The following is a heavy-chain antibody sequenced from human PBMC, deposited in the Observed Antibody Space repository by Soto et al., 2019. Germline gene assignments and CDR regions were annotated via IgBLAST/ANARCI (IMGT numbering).Heavy chain of an antibody. CDR2: ISYDGSNK. Sequence: GGSLRLSCAASGFTFSSYGMHWVRQAPGKGLEWVAVISYDGSNKYYADSVKGRFTISRDNSKNTLYLQMNSLRAEDTAVYYCAKFSPSVAGILGWGQGTLVTVSS. CDR3: AKFSPSVAGILG. V-gene: IGHV3-30*18. D-gene: IGHD6-19*01. J-gene: IGHJ4*02. CDR1: GFTFSSYG.